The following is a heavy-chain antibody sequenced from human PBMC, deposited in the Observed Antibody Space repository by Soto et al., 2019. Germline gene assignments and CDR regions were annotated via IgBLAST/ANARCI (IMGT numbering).Heavy chain of an antibody. CDR1: GYTFTSYG. J-gene: IGHJ6*02. V-gene: IGHV1-18*04. D-gene: IGHD3-3*01. CDR2: ISAYNGNT. Sequence: ASVKVSCKASGYTFTSYGISWVRQAPGQGLEWMGWISAYNGNTNYAQRLQGRVTMTTDTSTSTAYMELRSLRSDDTAVYYCARNSRSGKSPNYYYYGMDVWGQGTTVTVSS. CDR3: ARNSRSGKSPNYYYYGMDV.